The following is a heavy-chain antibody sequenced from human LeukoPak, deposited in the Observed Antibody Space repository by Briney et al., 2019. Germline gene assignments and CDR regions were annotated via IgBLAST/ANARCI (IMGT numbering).Heavy chain of an antibody. D-gene: IGHD3-10*01. CDR1: GFTFSSYD. V-gene: IGHV3-30*18. Sequence: GGSLRLSCAASGFTFSSYDMHWVRQAPGKGLEWVAAISHDGSNKYYADSVKGRFTISRDNAKNTLCLLMNSLRDEDTAVYHCAKGRGSYYPDWFGPWGQGTLVTVSS. CDR3: AKGRGSYYPDWFGP. CDR2: ISHDGSNK. J-gene: IGHJ5*02.